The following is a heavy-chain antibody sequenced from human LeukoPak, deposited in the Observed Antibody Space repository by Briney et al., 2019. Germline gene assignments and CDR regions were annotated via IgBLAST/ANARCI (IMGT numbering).Heavy chain of an antibody. CDR3: AKDMHPLLLYGSGNYFDY. V-gene: IGHV3-9*01. CDR1: GFTFDDYA. CDR2: ISWNRGSI. D-gene: IGHD3-10*01. Sequence: QARGSLRLSCAASGFTFDDYAMHWVRQAPGKGLEWVSGISWNRGSIGYADSVKGRFTISRDNAKNPLYLQMNSLRAEDTALYYCAKDMHPLLLYGSGNYFDYWGQGTLVTVSS. J-gene: IGHJ4*02.